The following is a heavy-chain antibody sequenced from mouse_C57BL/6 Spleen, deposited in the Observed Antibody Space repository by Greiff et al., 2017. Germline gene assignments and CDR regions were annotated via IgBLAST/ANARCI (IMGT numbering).Heavy chain of an antibody. D-gene: IGHD1-1*01. CDR3: ARHYGSGYDYAMDY. J-gene: IGHJ4*01. Sequence: QVQLQQSGPELVKPGASVKISCKASGYAFSSSWMNWVKQRPGKGLEWIGRIYPGDGDTNYTGKFKGKATLTADKSSSTAYMQLSSLTSEDSAVYFCARHYGSGYDYAMDYWGQGTSVTVSS. CDR2: IYPGDGDT. CDR1: GYAFSSSW. V-gene: IGHV1-82*01.